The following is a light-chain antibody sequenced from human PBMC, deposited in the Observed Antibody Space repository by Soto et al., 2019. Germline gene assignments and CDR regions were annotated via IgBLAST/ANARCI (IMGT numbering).Light chain of an antibody. CDR2: SAS. CDR3: QQYVTSPLT. J-gene: IGKJ4*01. V-gene: IGKV3-20*01. CDR1: QGIGDT. Sequence: EIVMTQSPAAPAMSPGGGAPLSSGASQGIGDTLAWYQQKPGQAPRLLTYSASSRATGIPDRFSGSGSGTDFTLTISRLEPEDFAVYYCQQYVTSPLTFGGGTKVDIK.